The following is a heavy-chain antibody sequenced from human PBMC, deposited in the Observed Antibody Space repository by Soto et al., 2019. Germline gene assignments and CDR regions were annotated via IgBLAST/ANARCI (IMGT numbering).Heavy chain of an antibody. D-gene: IGHD6-19*01. CDR1: EFIFRSHA. V-gene: IGHV3-23*01. CDR2: ISGNGENT. J-gene: IGHJ6*02. Sequence: EVQLLESGGGLVQPGGSLRLSCAASEFIFRSHAISWVRQAPGKGLEWISTISGNGENTYYADSVKGQLTISRDNSKNTVYLQMNNLRVEDTAVYYCAKDRLYSSLWFPHPLYGLDVWGQGATVTVSS. CDR3: AKDRLYSSLWFPHPLYGLDV.